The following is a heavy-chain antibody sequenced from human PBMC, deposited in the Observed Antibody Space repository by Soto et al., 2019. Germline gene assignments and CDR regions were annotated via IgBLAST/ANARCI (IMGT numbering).Heavy chain of an antibody. CDR3: ARIIGVSVLPGPS. Sequence: LRLSCAASGFTFSDYEMNWVRQAPGKGLEWVSYISTSGSTIYYADSVKGRFTISRDNAKNSLYLQMNSLRAEDTAVYYCARIIGVSVLPGPSWGQGTLVTVYS. J-gene: IGHJ5*02. V-gene: IGHV3-48*03. D-gene: IGHD3-3*01. CDR2: ISTSGSTI. CDR1: GFTFSDYE.